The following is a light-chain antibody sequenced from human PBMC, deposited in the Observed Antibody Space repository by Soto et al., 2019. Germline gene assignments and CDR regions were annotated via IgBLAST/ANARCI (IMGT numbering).Light chain of an antibody. J-gene: IGKJ1*01. CDR2: GAS. Sequence: EIVLTQSPGTLSLSPGERATLSFRASQSVSSNYLAWYQQKPGQAPRLLIYGASSRATGIPDRFSGSGSGTDFTLTISRLEPEDFVVYYCQQYFSSPWTFGQGTKVDI. CDR3: QQYFSSPWT. V-gene: IGKV3-20*01. CDR1: QSVSSNY.